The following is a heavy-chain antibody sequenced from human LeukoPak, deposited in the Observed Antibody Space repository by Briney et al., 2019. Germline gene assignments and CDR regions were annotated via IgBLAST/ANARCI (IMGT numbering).Heavy chain of an antibody. D-gene: IGHD3-10*01. CDR1: GGSISSFY. Sequence: SETLSLTCTVSGGSISSFYWNWIRQSPGKGLEWIGYIYDRGSTKYNPSLKSRVTISVDTSKNQFSLKLSSVTAADTAVYYCARDLLSGSGSSLDAFDIWGQGTMVTVSS. J-gene: IGHJ3*02. CDR3: ARDLLSGSGSSLDAFDI. V-gene: IGHV4-59*01. CDR2: IYDRGST.